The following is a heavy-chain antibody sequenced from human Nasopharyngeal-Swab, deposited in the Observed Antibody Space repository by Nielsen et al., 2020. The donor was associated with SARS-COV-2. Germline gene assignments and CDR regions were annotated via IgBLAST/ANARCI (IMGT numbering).Heavy chain of an antibody. Sequence: WIRQPPGNGLEWIGEINHSGSTNYNPSLKSRVTISVDTSKNQFSLKLSSVTAADTAVYYCARGKRSNYFRVSPPNWFDPWGQGTLVTVSS. CDR3: ARGKRSNYFRVSPPNWFDP. D-gene: IGHD2/OR15-2a*01. V-gene: IGHV4-34*01. J-gene: IGHJ5*02. CDR2: INHSGST.